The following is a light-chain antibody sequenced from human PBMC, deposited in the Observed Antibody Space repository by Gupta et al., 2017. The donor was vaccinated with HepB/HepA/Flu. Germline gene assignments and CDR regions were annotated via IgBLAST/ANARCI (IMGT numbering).Light chain of an antibody. J-gene: IGLJ3*02. CDR2: EVT. CDR3: CSYASSDTLV. Sequence: QSALTQPASVSGSPGQPITISCTGTSSDVGGYEFVSWYQQHPGKAPKLMIYEVTKRPSGVSNRFSGSKSGNTASLTISGLQAEDEADYYCCSYASSDTLVFGGGTKLTVL. V-gene: IGLV2-23*02. CDR1: SSDVGGYEF.